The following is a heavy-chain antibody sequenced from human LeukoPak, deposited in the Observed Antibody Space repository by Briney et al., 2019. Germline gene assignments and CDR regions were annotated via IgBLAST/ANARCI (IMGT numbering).Heavy chain of an antibody. D-gene: IGHD5-24*01. CDR2: IYHSGST. V-gene: IGHV4-4*02. CDR1: GGSISSNNW. J-gene: IGHJ4*02. Sequence: SETLSLTCAVSGGSISSNNWWSWVRQPPGKGLEWIGEIYHSGSTNYNPSLKSRVTISVDKSKNQFSLKLSSVTAADTAVYYCASGGRDGYDFDYWGQGTLVTVSS. CDR3: ASGGRDGYDFDY.